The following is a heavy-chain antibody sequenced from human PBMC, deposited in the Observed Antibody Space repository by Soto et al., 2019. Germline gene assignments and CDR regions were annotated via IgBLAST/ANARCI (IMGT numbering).Heavy chain of an antibody. CDR1: GGTFSSYA. CDR2: IIPIFGTA. J-gene: IGHJ4*02. D-gene: IGHD5-18*01. Sequence: ASVKVSCKASGGTFSSYAISWVRQAPGQGLGWMGGIIPIFGTANYAQKFQGRVTITADKSTSTAYMELSSLRSEDTAVYYCFTPGYSYATDYWGQGTLVTVSS. CDR3: FTPGYSYATDY. V-gene: IGHV1-69*06.